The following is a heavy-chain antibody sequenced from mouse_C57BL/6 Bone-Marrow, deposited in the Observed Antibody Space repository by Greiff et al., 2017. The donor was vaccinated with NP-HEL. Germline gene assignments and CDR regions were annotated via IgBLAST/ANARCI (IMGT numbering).Heavy chain of an antibody. CDR3: TTAVVAPYYYAMDY. V-gene: IGHV14-1*01. CDR2: IDPEDGDT. J-gene: IGHJ4*01. Sequence: EVQLQQSGAELVRPGASVKLSCTASGFNIKDYYMHWVKQRPEQGLEWIGRIDPEDGDTEYAPKFQGKATLTADTSSNTAYLQLSSLTSEEPAVYYCTTAVVAPYYYAMDYWGQGTSVTVSS. D-gene: IGHD1-1*01. CDR1: GFNIKDYY.